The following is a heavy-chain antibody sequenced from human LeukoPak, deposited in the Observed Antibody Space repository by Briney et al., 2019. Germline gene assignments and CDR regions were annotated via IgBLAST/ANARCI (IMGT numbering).Heavy chain of an antibody. J-gene: IGHJ4*02. Sequence: GGSLRPSCAASGFTFSSYSMNWVRQAPGKGLEWVSSISRSATQKYYADSVKGRFTISRDNAKNSLHLQMNSLRVEDTALYYCTRVQDSDYEIDYWGQGTLVTVSP. D-gene: IGHD5-12*01. V-gene: IGHV3-21*01. CDR1: GFTFSSYS. CDR2: ISRSATQK. CDR3: TRVQDSDYEIDY.